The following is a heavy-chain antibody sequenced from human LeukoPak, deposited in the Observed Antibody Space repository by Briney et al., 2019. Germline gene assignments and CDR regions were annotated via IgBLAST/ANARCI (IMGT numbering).Heavy chain of an antibody. Sequence: SETLSLTCTVSGGSISSYYWSWIRQPPGKGLEWIGYIYYSGSTNYNPSLKSRVTIPVDTSKNQFSLKLSPVTAADTAVYYCARDTAVAGYDYWGQGTLVTVSS. CDR1: GGSISSYY. CDR3: ARDTAVAGYDY. D-gene: IGHD6-19*01. V-gene: IGHV4-59*01. J-gene: IGHJ4*02. CDR2: IYYSGST.